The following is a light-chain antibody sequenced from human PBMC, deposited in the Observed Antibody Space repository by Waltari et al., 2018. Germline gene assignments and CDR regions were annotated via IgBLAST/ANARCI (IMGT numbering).Light chain of an antibody. CDR1: QSISSY. CDR3: QQSYSTPPSLT. V-gene: IGKV1-39*01. Sequence: DIQMTQSPSSLSASVGDRVTITCRASQSISSYLNWYQQKPGKAPKLLIHAASSLQSGVPSRFSSSGSATDFTLTISSLQPEDFATYYCQQSYSTPPSLTFGQGTKLEIK. J-gene: IGKJ2*01. CDR2: AAS.